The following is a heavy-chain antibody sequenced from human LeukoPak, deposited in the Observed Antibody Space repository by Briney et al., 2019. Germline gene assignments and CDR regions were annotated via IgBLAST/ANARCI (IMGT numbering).Heavy chain of an antibody. Sequence: ASVKASCKASGHPFTASFMHWVRQAPGQGLECMGWINPHSGGRNYAQKFQGRVTMSRDTSISTAYMELSRLRSDDTAVYYCARGDRYCISTNCSPDYWGQGTLVTVSS. V-gene: IGHV1-2*02. CDR1: GHPFTASF. J-gene: IGHJ4*02. CDR2: INPHSGGR. D-gene: IGHD2-2*01. CDR3: ARGDRYCISTNCSPDY.